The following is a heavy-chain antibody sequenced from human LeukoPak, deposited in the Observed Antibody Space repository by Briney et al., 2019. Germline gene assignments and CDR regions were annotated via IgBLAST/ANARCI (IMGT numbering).Heavy chain of an antibody. CDR3: ASFGELDAFDI. V-gene: IGHV4-38-2*01. CDR2: IYHRGST. J-gene: IGHJ3*02. D-gene: IGHD3-10*01. Sequence: LRLSCEASGFTFSTSTLAWIRQSPGKGLEGIGSIYHRGSTYYNPSLKSRVTISVDTSKNQFSLKLNSVTAADTAVYYCASFGELDAFDIWGQGTMVTVSS. CDR1: GFTFSTSTL.